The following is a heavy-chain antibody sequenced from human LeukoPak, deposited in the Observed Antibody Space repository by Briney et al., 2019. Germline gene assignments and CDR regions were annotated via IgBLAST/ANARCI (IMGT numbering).Heavy chain of an antibody. CDR2: VYPGDSDM. J-gene: IGHJ4*02. V-gene: IGHV5-51*01. CDR3: VNPGQQVNYFDD. CDR1: GSVFCDFW. D-gene: IGHD1-1*01. Sequence: PGESLKIPCWAVGSVFCDFWNARVRPVPGKGLGWRGCVYPGDSDMRYSPSFRSHFIITSNRATHTALLQWISLNAADSAVYFCVNPGQQVNYFDDWGKGTLVTVSS.